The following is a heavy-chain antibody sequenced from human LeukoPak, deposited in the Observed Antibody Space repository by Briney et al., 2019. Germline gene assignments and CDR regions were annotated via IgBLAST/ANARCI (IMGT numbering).Heavy chain of an antibody. V-gene: IGHV4-39*01. CDR3: ARHEYSGSYYGLSWFDP. Sequence: SETLSLTCTVSGGSINSSGYYWGWIRQPPGKGLEWIASIYYSGSTYYNPSLKSRVTLSVDTSKNQLSLKLSSLTSADTAVYYCARHEYSGSYYGLSWFDPWGQGTLVTVSS. D-gene: IGHD1-26*01. CDR1: GGSINSSGYY. CDR2: IYYSGST. J-gene: IGHJ5*02.